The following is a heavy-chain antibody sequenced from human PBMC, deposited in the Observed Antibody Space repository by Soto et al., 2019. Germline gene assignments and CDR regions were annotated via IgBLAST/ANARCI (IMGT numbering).Heavy chain of an antibody. CDR2: ISAYNGNT. CDR1: GYTFTSYG. V-gene: IGHV1-18*04. J-gene: IGHJ6*02. CDR3: ARDFYDSNYEPYYYGMDV. Sequence: ASVKVSCKASGYTFTSYGISWVRQAPGQGLEWMGWISAYNGNTSYAQKLQGRVTMTTDTSTSTAYMELRSLRSDDTAVYYCARDFYDSNYEPYYYGMDVWGQGTTVTVSS. D-gene: IGHD4-4*01.